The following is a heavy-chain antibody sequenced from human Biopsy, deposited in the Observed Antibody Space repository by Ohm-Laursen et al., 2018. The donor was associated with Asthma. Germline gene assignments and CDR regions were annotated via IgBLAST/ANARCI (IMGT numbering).Heavy chain of an antibody. D-gene: IGHD6-13*01. CDR2: VSWNSGSI. CDR3: VKDIRLQLWGFDS. CDR1: GFTFDDYA. Sequence: SLRLSCSASGFTFDDYAMHWVRQAPGKGLEWVSGVSWNSGSIDYADSVKGRFTISRDNAENSLYLQMNSLRGADTALYYCVKDIRLQLWGFDSWGQGTLVTVSS. J-gene: IGHJ4*02. V-gene: IGHV3-9*01.